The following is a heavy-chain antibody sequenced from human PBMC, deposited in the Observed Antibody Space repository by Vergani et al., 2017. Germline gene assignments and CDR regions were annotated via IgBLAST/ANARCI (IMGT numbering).Heavy chain of an antibody. CDR2: IYYSGST. V-gene: IGHV4-39*07. Sequence: QLQLQESGPGLVKPSETLSLTCTVSGGSISSSSYYWGWIRQPPGKGLEWIGSIYYSGSTYYNPALKSRVTISVDTSKNQFSLKLSAVTAADTAVYYCAREAVAGTPDDSWGQGSLVTVSS. D-gene: IGHD6-19*01. CDR1: GGSISSSSYY. J-gene: IGHJ4*02. CDR3: AREAVAGTPDDS.